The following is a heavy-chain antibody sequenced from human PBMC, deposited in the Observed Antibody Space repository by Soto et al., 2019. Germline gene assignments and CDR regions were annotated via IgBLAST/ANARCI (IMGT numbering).Heavy chain of an antibody. CDR2: IVPIFGTA. CDR1: GGTFSSYA. J-gene: IGHJ6*02. Sequence: SVKVSCKASGGTFSSYAISWVRQAPGQGLEWMGGIVPIFGTANYAQKFQGRVTITADESTSTAYMELSSLRSEDTAVYYCAKYYYDSSGYYSDYYYGMDVWGQGTTVTVSS. D-gene: IGHD3-22*01. CDR3: AKYYYDSSGYYSDYYYGMDV. V-gene: IGHV1-69*13.